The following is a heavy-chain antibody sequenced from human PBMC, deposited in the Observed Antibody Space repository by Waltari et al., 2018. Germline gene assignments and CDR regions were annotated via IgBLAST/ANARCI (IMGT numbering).Heavy chain of an antibody. J-gene: IGHJ3*02. Sequence: EVQLVESGGGLVQPGGSMRLSCAASGSTFSDYWMNWVRQAPGRGLEWVGSIKPDGSDKYYVEYVKGRFSISRDNAKNSLYLQMNSLRAEDTAVYYCGRSYGWAFDMSGQGTMVIVSS. D-gene: IGHD3-10*01. V-gene: IGHV3-7*02. CDR3: GRSYGWAFDM. CDR2: IKPDGSDK. CDR1: GSTFSDYW.